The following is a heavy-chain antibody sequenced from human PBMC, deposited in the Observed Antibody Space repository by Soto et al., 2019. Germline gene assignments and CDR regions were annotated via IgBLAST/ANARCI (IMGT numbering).Heavy chain of an antibody. J-gene: IGHJ4*02. CDR1: GYTFTSYG. Sequence: QVQLVQSGAEVKKPGASVKVSCKASGYTFTSYGISWVRQAPGQGLEWMGWISAYNGNTNYAQKLQGRVTMTTDTSTSTAYMELRSLRSDDTAVYYCARYLGIRPYYDSSGSYIGGISDYWGQGSLVTVSS. V-gene: IGHV1-18*01. CDR2: ISAYNGNT. D-gene: IGHD3-22*01. CDR3: ARYLGIRPYYDSSGSYIGGISDY.